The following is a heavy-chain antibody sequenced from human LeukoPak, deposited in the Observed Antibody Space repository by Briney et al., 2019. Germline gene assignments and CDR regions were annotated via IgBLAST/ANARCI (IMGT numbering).Heavy chain of an antibody. J-gene: IGHJ4*02. CDR1: GLTFSSYG. CDR2: IWYDGSNK. V-gene: IGHV3-33*08. Sequence: PGGSLRLSCAVSGLTFSSYGMHWVRQAPGKGLEWVAVIWYDGSNKYYADSVKGRFTISRDNSKNTLYLQMNSLRAEDTAVYYCARDFHYYGSGSYGYWGQGTLVTVSS. CDR3: ARDFHYYGSGSYGY. D-gene: IGHD3-10*01.